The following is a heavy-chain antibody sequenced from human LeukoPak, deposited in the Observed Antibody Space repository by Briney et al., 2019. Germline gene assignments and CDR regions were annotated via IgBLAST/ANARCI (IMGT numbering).Heavy chain of an antibody. CDR3: AKSLAVAGTSYYYYGMDA. CDR2: ISWNSGSI. D-gene: IGHD6-19*01. CDR1: GFTFDDYA. J-gene: IGHJ6*02. Sequence: PGGSLRLSCAASGFTFDDYAMHWVRQAPGKGLEWVSGISWNSGSIGYADSVKGRFTISRDNAKNSLYLQMNSLRAEDTALYYCAKSLAVAGTSYYYYGMDAWGQGTTVTVSS. V-gene: IGHV3-9*01.